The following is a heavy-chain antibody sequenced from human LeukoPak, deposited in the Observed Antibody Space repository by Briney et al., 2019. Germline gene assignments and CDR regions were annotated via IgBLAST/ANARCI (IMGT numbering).Heavy chain of an antibody. CDR1: GFSFRSAW. CDR3: IADSAAAGLDAFDI. V-gene: IGHV3-15*01. D-gene: IGHD6-13*01. CDR2: FISKSDGGTT. J-gene: IGHJ3*02. Sequence: PGGSLRLSCAPSGFSFRSAWMNWVRQAPGKGLEWVGRFISKSDGGTTDYAAPVKGRFTISGGDSKNTLYLQMNSLKTEDTALYYCIADSAAAGLDAFDIWGQGTMVTVSP.